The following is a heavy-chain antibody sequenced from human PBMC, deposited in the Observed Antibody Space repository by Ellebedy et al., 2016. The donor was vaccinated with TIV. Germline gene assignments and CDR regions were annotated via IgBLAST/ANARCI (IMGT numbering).Heavy chain of an antibody. J-gene: IGHJ6*02. V-gene: IGHV3-13*04. D-gene: IGHD3-10*01. CDR1: GFTFSSYD. CDR3: ARDFGSPYSYGMDV. CDR2: IGTAGDT. Sequence: GESLKISXAASGFTFSSYDMHWVRQATGKGLEWVSAIGTAGDTYYPGSVKGRFTISRENAKNSLYLQMNSLRAGDTAVYYCARDFGSPYSYGMDVWGQGTTVTVSS.